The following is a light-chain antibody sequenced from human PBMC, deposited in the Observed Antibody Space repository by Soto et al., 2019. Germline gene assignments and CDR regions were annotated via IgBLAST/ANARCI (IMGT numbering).Light chain of an antibody. J-gene: IGLJ1*01. V-gene: IGLV2-14*01. CDR1: INDIAIYNY. Sequence: QSVLTQPASVSGSPGQSFTISFTGTINDIAIYNYVSWCQQQPGKAPKLMIYQVTNRPSGVSNRFSGSRSGTTASLTISGLQAYDEVDYDYRSYLHSSNNVFGTGTKV. CDR3: RSYLHSSNNV. CDR2: QVT.